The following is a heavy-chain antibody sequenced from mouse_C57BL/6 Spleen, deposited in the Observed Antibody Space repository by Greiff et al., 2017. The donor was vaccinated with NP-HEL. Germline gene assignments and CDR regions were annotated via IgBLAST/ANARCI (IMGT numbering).Heavy chain of an antibody. J-gene: IGHJ2*01. CDR2: IYPANGST. CDR1: GYTFTNTY. V-gene: IGHV14-3*01. Sequence: EVQLQQSVAELVRPGASVKLSCTASGYTFTNTYMHWVKQRPEQGLEWIGRIYPANGSTKYAPKFQGKATITADTSSNTAYLQLSSLTSEDTAIYYCARVTTVVAYYFDYWGQGTTLTVSS. D-gene: IGHD1-1*01. CDR3: ARVTTVVAYYFDY.